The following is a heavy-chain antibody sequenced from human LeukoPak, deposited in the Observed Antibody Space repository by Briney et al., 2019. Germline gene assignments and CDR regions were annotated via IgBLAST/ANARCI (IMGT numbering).Heavy chain of an antibody. CDR3: ASPPLGYCDSTSCRFDY. D-gene: IGHD2-2*03. V-gene: IGHV3-7*01. J-gene: IGHJ4*02. Sequence: PGGSLRLSCAASGFTFSSYWMSWVRQAPGKGLEWGATIKQDGSEKYYVDSVKGRFTISRDNAKSSLYLQMNALRAEDTAVYFCASPPLGYCDSTSCRFDYWGQGTLVTVSS. CDR2: IKQDGSEK. CDR1: GFTFSSYW.